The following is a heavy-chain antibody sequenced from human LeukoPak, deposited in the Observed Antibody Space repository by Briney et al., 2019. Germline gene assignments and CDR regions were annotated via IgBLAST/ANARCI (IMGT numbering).Heavy chain of an antibody. CDR3: ARDETGRFDY. V-gene: IGHV3-30*03. Sequence: GGSLRLSCAASGFTFSSYGMHWVRQAPGKGLEWVAFISYDGTNKYYADSVKGRLTISRDNSKNTLYLQINSLRAEDTAVYYCARDETGRFDYWGQGTLVTVSS. D-gene: IGHD3-10*01. J-gene: IGHJ4*02. CDR2: ISYDGTNK. CDR1: GFTFSSYG.